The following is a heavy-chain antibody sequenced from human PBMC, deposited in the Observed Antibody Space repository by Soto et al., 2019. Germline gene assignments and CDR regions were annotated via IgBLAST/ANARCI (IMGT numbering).Heavy chain of an antibody. CDR1: GFSLSTKGVG. CDR3: AHLYAESGYDWRYDP. Sequence: QITLKESGPPLVKPTQTLTLTCNFSGFSLSTKGVGVGWIRQPPGKALEWLGIIYWDDDKRYRPSLNNRLTITKDTSKNQVVLTLTNVDTVDTVTYFCAHLYAESGYDWRYDPWGQGTRVTVSS. J-gene: IGHJ5*02. CDR2: IYWDDDK. V-gene: IGHV2-5*02. D-gene: IGHD5-12*01.